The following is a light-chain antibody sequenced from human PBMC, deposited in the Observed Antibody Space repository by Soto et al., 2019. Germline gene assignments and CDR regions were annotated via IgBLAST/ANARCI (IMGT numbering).Light chain of an antibody. Sequence: EVVLTQSPATLSLSPGDSGALSCWASQIVRVNYFAWYHQKPGQPPRLLVYGPSGRATGIPDRFSGSGSRTGCNLTSSSVEPEDFGIYYCHQFGSSPFTFGPGTKV. CDR1: QIVRVNY. CDR2: GPS. J-gene: IGKJ3*01. V-gene: IGKV3-20*01. CDR3: HQFGSSPFT.